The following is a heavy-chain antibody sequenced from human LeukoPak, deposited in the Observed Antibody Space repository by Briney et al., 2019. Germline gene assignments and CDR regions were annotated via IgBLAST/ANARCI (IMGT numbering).Heavy chain of an antibody. CDR1: GFTFSAYS. Sequence: GRSLRLSCAASGFTFSAYSMNWVRQAPGEGLEWISSINSASHYIYYADSVTGRFTISRDNAMNSLYLQINSLRAEDTAVYYCARGPSYYATTGFYSEYWGQGILVTVSS. CDR3: ARGPSYYATTGFYSEY. V-gene: IGHV3-21*01. J-gene: IGHJ4*02. CDR2: INSASHYI. D-gene: IGHD3-22*01.